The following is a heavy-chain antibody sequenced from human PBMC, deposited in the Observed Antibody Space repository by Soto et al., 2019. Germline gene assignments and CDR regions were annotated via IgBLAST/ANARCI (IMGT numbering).Heavy chain of an antibody. Sequence: PGGCLRLSCAACGFTFSSYSMNWVRQAPGKGLEWVSYISSSSSTIYYADSVKGRFTISRDNAKNSLYLQMNSLRDEDTAVYYCARDQDGDYGYYYYGMGVWGQVTTVPAS. D-gene: IGHD4-17*01. CDR1: GFTFSSYS. CDR3: ARDQDGDYGYYYYGMGV. CDR2: ISSSSSTI. J-gene: IGHJ6*02. V-gene: IGHV3-48*02.